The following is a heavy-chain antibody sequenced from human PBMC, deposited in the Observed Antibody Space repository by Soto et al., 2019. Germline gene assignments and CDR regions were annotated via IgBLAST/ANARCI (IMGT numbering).Heavy chain of an antibody. D-gene: IGHD3-22*01. CDR2: ISYSGSS. J-gene: IGHJ6*02. V-gene: IGHV4-30-4*01. CDR3: ARLLPSYDSSGPSYYYYGMDV. CDR1: GGPISSGDYS. Sequence: QVQLQESCPGLVKPSQTLSLTCTVSGGPISSGDYSWRCIRQPPVNGPEWIGDISYSGSSYYTPSLKSRVTISVATSKTQFTLKLSAVTAADTAVYYCARLLPSYDSSGPSYYYYGMDVWGQGTTVTVSS.